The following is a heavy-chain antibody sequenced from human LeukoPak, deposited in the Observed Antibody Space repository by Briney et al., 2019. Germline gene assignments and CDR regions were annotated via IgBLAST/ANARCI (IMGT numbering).Heavy chain of an antibody. CDR1: GFTFDDYA. CDR3: AIDDSYGGNSVFDY. J-gene: IGHJ4*02. CDR2: ISWNSGSI. Sequence: GGSLRLSCAASGFTFDDYAMHWVRQAPGKGLEWVSGISWNSGSIDYADSVKGRFTISRDNAKNSLYLQMNSLRAEDTAFYYCAIDDSYGGNSVFDYWGQGTLVTVSS. D-gene: IGHD4-23*01. V-gene: IGHV3-9*01.